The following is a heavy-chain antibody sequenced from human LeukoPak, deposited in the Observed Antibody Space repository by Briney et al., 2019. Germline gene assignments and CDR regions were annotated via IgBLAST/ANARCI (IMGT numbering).Heavy chain of an antibody. CDR1: GFTFDDYA. J-gene: IGHJ6*02. V-gene: IGHV3-43*02. CDR3: AKGGPLYGSWYIRDYYYYGMDV. Sequence: GGSLRLSCAASGFTFDDYAMHWVRQAPGKGLEWVSLISGDGGGTYYADSVKGRFTISRDNSKNSLYLQMNSLRTEDTALYYCAKGGPLYGSWYIRDYYYYGMDVWGQGTTVTVSS. D-gene: IGHD6-13*01. CDR2: ISGDGGGT.